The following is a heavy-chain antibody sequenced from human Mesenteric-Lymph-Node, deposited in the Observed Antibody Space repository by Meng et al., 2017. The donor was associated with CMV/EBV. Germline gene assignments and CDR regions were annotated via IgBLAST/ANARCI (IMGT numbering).Heavy chain of an antibody. Sequence: GGSLRLSCDASGFTFSTYAMSWVRQAPGKGLEWVSVIYSGGTLTYYADSVKGRFTISRDNSKNTLYLQMNSLSAEDTAVYYCATSGYSGSEYYFDFWGQGTLVTVSS. CDR3: ATSGYSGSEYYFDF. CDR1: GFTFSTYA. J-gene: IGHJ4*02. V-gene: IGHV3-23*03. D-gene: IGHD1-26*01. CDR2: IYSGGTLT.